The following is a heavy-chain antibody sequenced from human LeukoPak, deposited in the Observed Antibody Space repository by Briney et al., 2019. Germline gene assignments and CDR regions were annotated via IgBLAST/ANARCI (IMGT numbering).Heavy chain of an antibody. CDR1: GGTFSSYA. D-gene: IGHD4-17*01. CDR3: ARAPTPSGDYGSSGFINWFDP. J-gene: IGHJ5*02. Sequence: GASVKVSCKASGGTFSSYAISWVRQAPGQGLEWMGRIIPILGIANYAQKFQGRVTITADKSTSTAYMELSSLRSEDTAVYYCARAPTPSGDYGSSGFINWFDPWGQGTLVTVSS. V-gene: IGHV1-69*04. CDR2: IIPILGIA.